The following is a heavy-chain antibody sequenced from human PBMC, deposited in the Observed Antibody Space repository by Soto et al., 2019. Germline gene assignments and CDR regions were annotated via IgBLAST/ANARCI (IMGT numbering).Heavy chain of an antibody. CDR3: ARRPLRQWLLWYYGMDV. V-gene: IGHV4-34*01. CDR2: INHSGST. CDR1: GGSFSGYY. J-gene: IGHJ6*02. D-gene: IGHD6-19*01. Sequence: SETLSLTCAVYGGSFSGYYWIWIRQPPGKGLEWIGEINHSGSTNYNPSLKSRVTISVDTSKNQFSLKLSSVTSADTAVYYCARRPLRQWLLWYYGMDVWGQGTTVTVSS.